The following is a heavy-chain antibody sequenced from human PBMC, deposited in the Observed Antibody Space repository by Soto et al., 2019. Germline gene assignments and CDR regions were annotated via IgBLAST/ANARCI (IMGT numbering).Heavy chain of an antibody. D-gene: IGHD6-19*01. CDR1: GFTFSSYG. V-gene: IGHV3-33*01. J-gene: IGHJ4*02. CDR3: ARDSSGWYVY. CDR2: IWYDGSNK. Sequence: QVQLVESGGGVVQPGRSLRLSCAASGFTFSSYGMHWVRQAPGKGLEWVAVIWYDGSNKYYADSVKGRFTISRDNSKNTLYLQMNSLRAEDTAVYYCARDSSGWYVYWCQVTLVTVSS.